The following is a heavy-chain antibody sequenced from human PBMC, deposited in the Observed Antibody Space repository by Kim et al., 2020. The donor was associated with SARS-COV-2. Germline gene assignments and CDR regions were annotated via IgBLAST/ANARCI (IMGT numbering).Heavy chain of an antibody. J-gene: IGHJ5*02. V-gene: IGHV3-9*01. D-gene: IGHD6-19*01. Sequence: GGSLRLSCAASGFTFDDYAMHWVRQAPGKGLEWVSGISWNSGSIGYADSVKGRFTISRDNAKNSLYLQMNSLRAEDTALYYCAKVSKAVAGWFDPWGQGT. CDR2: ISWNSGSI. CDR1: GFTFDDYA. CDR3: AKVSKAVAGWFDP.